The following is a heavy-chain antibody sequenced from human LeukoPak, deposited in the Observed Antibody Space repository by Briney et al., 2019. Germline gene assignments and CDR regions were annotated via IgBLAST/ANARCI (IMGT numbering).Heavy chain of an antibody. V-gene: IGHV3-69-1*02. CDR1: GFTVSSNY. J-gene: IGHJ4*02. D-gene: IGHD6-19*01. Sequence: GGSLRLSCAASGFTVSSNYMSWARQAPGKGLEWLAYITSGGVVYQADSVKGRFTISRDNAKDSLYLKMNRLSAEDTAFYYCARDNFGWYERGGDYFDYWGQGTLVTVSS. CDR3: ARDNFGWYERGGDYFDY. CDR2: ITSGGVV.